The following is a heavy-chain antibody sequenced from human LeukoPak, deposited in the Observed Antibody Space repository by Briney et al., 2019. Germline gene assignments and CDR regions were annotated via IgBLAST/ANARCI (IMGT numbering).Heavy chain of an antibody. CDR1: GGSISSYY. V-gene: IGHV4-59*12. Sequence: SSETLSLTCTVSGGSISSYYWSWIRQPPGKGLEWIGYIYHSGSTYYNPSLKSRVTISVDRSKNQFSLKLSSVTAADTAVYYCARGSLTTNSSSSAAPDGYYFDYWGQGTLVTVSS. J-gene: IGHJ4*02. D-gene: IGHD6-6*01. CDR2: IYHSGST. CDR3: ARGSLTTNSSSSAAPDGYYFDY.